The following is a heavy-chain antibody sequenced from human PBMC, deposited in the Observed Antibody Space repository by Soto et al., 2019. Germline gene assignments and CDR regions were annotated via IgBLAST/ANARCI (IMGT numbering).Heavy chain of an antibody. J-gene: IGHJ5*02. D-gene: IGHD6-13*01. V-gene: IGHV1-2*02. Sequence: EASVKVSCKASGYTFTGYYMHWVRQAPGQGLEWMGWINPNSGGTNYAQKFQGRVTMTRDTSISTAYMELSRLRSDDTAVYYCARDTRRKAAGNWFDPWGQGTLVTVSS. CDR3: ARDTRRKAAGNWFDP. CDR2: INPNSGGT. CDR1: GYTFTGYY.